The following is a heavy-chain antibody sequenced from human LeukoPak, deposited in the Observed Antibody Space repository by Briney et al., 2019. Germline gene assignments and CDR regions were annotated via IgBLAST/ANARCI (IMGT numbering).Heavy chain of an antibody. V-gene: IGHV1-46*01. J-gene: IGHJ4*02. CDR3: ARGVGYYDSSGYHFDY. CDR2: INPSGGST. D-gene: IGHD3-22*01. CDR1: GYTFTSYY. Sequence: ASVRVSCKASGYTFTSYYMHWVRQAPGQGLEWMGIINPSGGSTSYAQKFQGRVTMTRDTSTSTVYMELSSLRSEDTAVYYCARGVGYYDSSGYHFDYWGQGTLVTVSS.